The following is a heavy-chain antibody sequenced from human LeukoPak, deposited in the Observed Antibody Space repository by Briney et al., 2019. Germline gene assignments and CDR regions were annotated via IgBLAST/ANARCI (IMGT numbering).Heavy chain of an antibody. V-gene: IGHV4-34*01. CDR2: INHSGST. CDR3: ASSSSWYGYYFDY. CDR1: GGSFSGYY. D-gene: IGHD6-13*01. Sequence: PSETLSPTCAVYGGSFSGYYWSWIRQPPGKGLEWIGEINHSGSTNYNPSLKSRVTISVDTSKNQFSLKLSSVTAADTAVYYCASSSSWYGYYFDYWGQGTLVTVSS. J-gene: IGHJ4*02.